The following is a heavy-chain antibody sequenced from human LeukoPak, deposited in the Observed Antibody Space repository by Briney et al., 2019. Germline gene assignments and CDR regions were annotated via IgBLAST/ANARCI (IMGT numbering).Heavy chain of an antibody. CDR3: AKSTPGSSYYSLDV. CDR2: ISSSGSTT. CDR1: GFFFTNYE. Sequence: PGGSLRLSCAASGFFFTNYEMNWVRQAPGKGLEWVSYISSSGSTTYYADSVKGRFTISRDTSQNTVFLQMNSLRAEDTAVYYCAKSTPGSSYYSLDVWGQGTTVTVSS. V-gene: IGHV3-48*03. J-gene: IGHJ6*02.